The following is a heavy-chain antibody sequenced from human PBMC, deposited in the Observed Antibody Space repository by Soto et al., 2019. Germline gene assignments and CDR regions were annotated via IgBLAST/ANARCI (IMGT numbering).Heavy chain of an antibody. J-gene: IGHJ5*02. Sequence: PGGSLRLSCAASGFTFSDYYMSWIRQAPGKGLEWVSSISSSSSYTNYADSVKGRFTISRDNAKNSLYLQMNSLRAEDTAVYYCARAEGYYPTGDFDPWGQGTLVTVSS. D-gene: IGHD3-22*01. CDR1: GFTFSDYY. CDR2: ISSSSSYT. CDR3: ARAEGYYPTGDFDP. V-gene: IGHV3-11*06.